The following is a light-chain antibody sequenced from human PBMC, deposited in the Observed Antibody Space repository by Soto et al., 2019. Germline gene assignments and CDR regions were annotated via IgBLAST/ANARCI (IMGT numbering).Light chain of an antibody. CDR1: QSISAN. CDR3: QQYDRWPPWT. V-gene: IGKV3-15*01. J-gene: IGKJ1*01. Sequence: EVVMTQSPATLSVSLGERATLSCSASQSISANLAWLQQKPGQPPRLLIYGASTRATGIPARFSGSGSGTEFPLTINSLQSEDFGIYYCQQYDRWPPWTFGQGTKVEIK. CDR2: GAS.